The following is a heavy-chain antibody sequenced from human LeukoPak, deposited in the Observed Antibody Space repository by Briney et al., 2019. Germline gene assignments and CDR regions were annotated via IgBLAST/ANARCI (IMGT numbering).Heavy chain of an antibody. V-gene: IGHV4-34*01. J-gene: IGHJ5*02. Sequence: SETLSLTCAVYGGSFSGYFWSWIRQPPGKGLEWIGDINHNGGTNYNPSLKSRVTISVDTSKNQFSLKLSSVTAAGTAVYYCARLEEDIVVVPAANVGINWFDPWGQGTLVTVSS. CDR3: ARLEEDIVVVPAANVGINWFDP. D-gene: IGHD2-2*01. CDR1: GGSFSGYF. CDR2: INHNGGT.